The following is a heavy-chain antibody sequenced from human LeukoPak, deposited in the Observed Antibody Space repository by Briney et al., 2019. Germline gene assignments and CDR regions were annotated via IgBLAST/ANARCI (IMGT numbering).Heavy chain of an antibody. V-gene: IGHV1-18*01. Sequence: ASVKVSCKASGYTFTSYGISWVRQAPGQGLEWMGWISAYNGNTNYAQKLQGRVTMTTDTSTSTAYLELRSLRSDDTAVYYCARDPQEDYDYVWGSYRHDDYWGQGTLVTVSS. CDR2: ISAYNGNT. CDR3: ARDPQEDYDYVWGSYRHDDY. D-gene: IGHD3-16*02. CDR1: GYTFTSYG. J-gene: IGHJ4*02.